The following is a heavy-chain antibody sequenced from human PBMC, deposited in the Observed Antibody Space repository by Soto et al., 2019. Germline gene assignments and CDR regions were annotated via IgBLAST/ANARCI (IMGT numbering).Heavy chain of an antibody. Sequence: ASVKVSCKASGYTFTDYYIHWVRQAPGQGLEWMGWINPNSDTGVTNYAQNFQGWVTMTSDTSITTAYMELSSLKSDDTAVYYCARGLRKQLWVGYFDYWGQGALVTVSS. D-gene: IGHD5-18*01. V-gene: IGHV1-2*04. CDR1: GYTFTDYY. CDR3: ARGLRKQLWVGYFDY. CDR2: INPNSDTGVT. J-gene: IGHJ4*02.